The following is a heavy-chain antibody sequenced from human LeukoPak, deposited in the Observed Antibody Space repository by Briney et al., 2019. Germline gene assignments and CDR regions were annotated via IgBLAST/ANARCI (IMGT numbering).Heavy chain of an antibody. CDR3: AKGGVTMGIIDY. CDR2: ISGNGDST. J-gene: IGHJ4*02. D-gene: IGHD3-10*01. V-gene: IGHV3-23*01. CDR1: GFTFSSYA. Sequence: GSLRLSCAASGFTFSSYAMSWVRQAPGKGLEWVSVISGNGDSTYFIDSVKGRFTISRDNSKNTLDLQMNSLRAEDTAVYYCAKGGVTMGIIDYWGQGTLVTVSS.